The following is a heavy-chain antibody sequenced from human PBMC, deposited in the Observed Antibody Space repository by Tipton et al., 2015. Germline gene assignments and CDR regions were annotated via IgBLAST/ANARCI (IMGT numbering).Heavy chain of an antibody. V-gene: IGHV3-11*01. D-gene: IGHD3-3*01. CDR3: GREKRISIFGVLIPHFDF. CDR2: IHRSGSPI. CDR1: GFNFSDYY. Sequence: SLRLSCAASGFNFSDYYINWIRQAPGKGLEWVSYIHRSGSPIFYGDFVKGRFTISRDNARNSVYLQMNSLRAEDTAVYYCGREKRISIFGVLIPHFDFWGQGALVSVSS. J-gene: IGHJ4*02.